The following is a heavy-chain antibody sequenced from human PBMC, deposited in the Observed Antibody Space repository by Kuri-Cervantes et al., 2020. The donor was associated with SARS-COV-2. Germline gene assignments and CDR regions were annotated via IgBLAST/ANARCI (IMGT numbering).Heavy chain of an antibody. V-gene: IGHV5-51*01. J-gene: IGHJ6*02. CDR2: IYPGDSDT. CDR3: ARVDTATGREYYYHYGMDV. CDR1: GYSFTSYW. Sequence: KVSCKGSGYSFTSYWIGWVRQMPGKGLEWMGIIYPGDSDTRYSPSFQGQVTISADKSISTAYLQWSSLKASDTAMYYCARVDTATGREYYYHYGMDVWGQGTTVTVSS. D-gene: IGHD5-18*01.